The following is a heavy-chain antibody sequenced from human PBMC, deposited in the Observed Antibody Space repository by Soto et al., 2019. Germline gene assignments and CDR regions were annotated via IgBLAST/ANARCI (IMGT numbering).Heavy chain of an antibody. CDR1: GFTFSSYG. Sequence: QVQLVESGGGVVQSGRSLRLSCAASGFTFSSYGMHWVRQAPGKGLEWVAVISYDGSNKYYADSVKGRFTISRDNSKNTLYLQMNSLRAEDTAVYYCAKEGDSNDNWFDPWGQGTLVTVSS. J-gene: IGHJ5*02. CDR3: AKEGDSNDNWFDP. D-gene: IGHD5-18*01. V-gene: IGHV3-30*18. CDR2: ISYDGSNK.